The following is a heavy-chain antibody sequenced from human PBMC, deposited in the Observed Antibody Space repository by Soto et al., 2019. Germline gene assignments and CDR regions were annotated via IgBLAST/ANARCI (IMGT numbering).Heavy chain of an antibody. CDR2: IFHSGTT. J-gene: IGHJ4*02. V-gene: IGHV4-61*01. CDR1: GGSVSSGSYY. Sequence: PSETLSLTCTVSGGSVSSGSYYWSWIRQPPGKGLEWIGNIFHSGTTNYNASLKSRVSISVDTPTNQFSLKLRSVTAADTPVSYCARVHITGHVESWAQGNLVNVSS. D-gene: IGHD1-20*01. CDR3: ARVHITGHVES.